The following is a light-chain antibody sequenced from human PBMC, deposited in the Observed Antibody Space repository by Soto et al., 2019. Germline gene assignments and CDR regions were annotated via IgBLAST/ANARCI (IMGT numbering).Light chain of an antibody. V-gene: IGLV2-14*01. J-gene: IGLJ2*01. CDR1: TSDVGGYNY. CDR2: EVT. CDR3: STYTTSSTLVV. Sequence: QSALTQPASVSGSPGQPITISCTGTTSDVGGYNYVSWYQQHPGKAPKLMIYEVTNRPSGVSSRFSGSRSGNTASLTISGLQAEDEADYYCSTYTTSSTLVVFGGGTKLTVL.